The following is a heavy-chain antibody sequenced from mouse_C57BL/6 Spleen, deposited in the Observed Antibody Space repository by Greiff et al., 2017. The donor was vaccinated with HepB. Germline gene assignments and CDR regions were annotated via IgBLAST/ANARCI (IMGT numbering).Heavy chain of an antibody. CDR2: IDPSDSYT. CDR1: GYTFTSYW. CDR3: ARSITTVVATEDY. V-gene: IGHV1-50*01. J-gene: IGHJ2*01. Sequence: QVQLQQPGAELVKPGASVKLSCKASGYTFTSYWMQWVKQRPGQGLEWIGAIDPSDSYTNYNQKFKGKATLTVDTSSSPAYMQLSSLTSEDAAVYYCARSITTVVATEDYWGKGTTLTVSS. D-gene: IGHD1-1*01.